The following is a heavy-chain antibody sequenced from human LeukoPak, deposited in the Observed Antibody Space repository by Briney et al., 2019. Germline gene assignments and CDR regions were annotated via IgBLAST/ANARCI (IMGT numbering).Heavy chain of an antibody. Sequence: GGSLRLSCAASGFTFSSYAIHWVRQAPGKGLEWVAVISYDGGNKYYADSVKGRFTISRDNSKNTMYLQMNSLRAEDTAVYYCARDALVRGVITAPDYWGQGTLVTVSS. CDR3: ARDALVRGVITAPDY. D-gene: IGHD3-10*01. V-gene: IGHV3-30-3*01. CDR1: GFTFSSYA. J-gene: IGHJ4*02. CDR2: ISYDGGNK.